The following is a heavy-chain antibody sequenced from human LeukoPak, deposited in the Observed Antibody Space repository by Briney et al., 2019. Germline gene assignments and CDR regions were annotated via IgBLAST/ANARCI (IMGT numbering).Heavy chain of an antibody. D-gene: IGHD3-10*01. J-gene: IGHJ4*02. Sequence: GGSLRLSCAASGFTFSSYGMNWVRQAPGKGLEWVSSISSSSSYIYYADSVKGRFTISRDNAKNSLYLQMNSLRVEDTAVYYCARDETGGHFENWGQGTLVTVSS. CDR3: ARDETGGHFEN. CDR2: ISSSSSYI. CDR1: GFTFSSYG. V-gene: IGHV3-21*01.